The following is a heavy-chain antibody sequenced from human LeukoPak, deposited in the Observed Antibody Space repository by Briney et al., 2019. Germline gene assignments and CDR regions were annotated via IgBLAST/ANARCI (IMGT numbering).Heavy chain of an antibody. CDR3: ARAGGEMATIGEPFDY. J-gene: IGHJ4*02. CDR2: INPSGGST. CDR1: GYTFTSYY. Sequence: ASVKVSCKASGYTFTSYYMHWVRQAPGQGLEWMGIINPSGGSTSYAQKFQGRVTMTRDMSTSTVYMELSSLRSEDTAVYYCARAGGEMATIGEPFDYWGQGTLVTVSS. V-gene: IGHV1-46*01. D-gene: IGHD5-24*01.